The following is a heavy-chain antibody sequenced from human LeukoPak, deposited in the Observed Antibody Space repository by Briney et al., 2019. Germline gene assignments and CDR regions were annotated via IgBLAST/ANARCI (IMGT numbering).Heavy chain of an antibody. V-gene: IGHV3-66*01. D-gene: IGHD1-26*01. J-gene: IGHJ6*02. Sequence: GGSLRLSCAVSGFSINNYWMHWVRQAPGKGLEWVSVIYSGGSTYYADSVKGRFTISRDNSKNTLYLQMNSLRAEDTAVYYCARDLPKGSYYYYGMDVWGQGTTVTVSS. CDR2: IYSGGST. CDR1: GFSINNYW. CDR3: ARDLPKGSYYYYGMDV.